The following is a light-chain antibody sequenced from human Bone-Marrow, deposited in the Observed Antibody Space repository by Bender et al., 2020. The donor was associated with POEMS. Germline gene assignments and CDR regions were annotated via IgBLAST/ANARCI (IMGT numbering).Light chain of an antibody. CDR2: EVT. Sequence: QSALTQPASVSGSPGQSITISCTGTSSDVGNYNLVSWYQQHPGKAPKVIIFEVTRRPSGVSNRFSASKSGNTASLTISRLQTEDEADYYCCTFAGSSTLYVFGAGTKVTVL. J-gene: IGLJ1*01. CDR3: CTFAGSSTLYV. CDR1: SSDVGNYNL. V-gene: IGLV2-23*02.